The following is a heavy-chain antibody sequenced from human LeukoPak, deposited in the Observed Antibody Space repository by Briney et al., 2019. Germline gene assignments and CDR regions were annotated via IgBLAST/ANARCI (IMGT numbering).Heavy chain of an antibody. D-gene: IGHD5-18*01. V-gene: IGHV3-30*18. J-gene: IGHJ4*02. CDR3: AKDRGYSYGYDLDY. Sequence: GRSLRLSCAASGFTFSSYGMHWVRQAPGKGLEWVAVISYDGSNKYYADSVKGRFTISRDNAKNSLYLQMNSLRAEDTALYYCAKDRGYSYGYDLDYWGQGTLVTVSS. CDR1: GFTFSSYG. CDR2: ISYDGSNK.